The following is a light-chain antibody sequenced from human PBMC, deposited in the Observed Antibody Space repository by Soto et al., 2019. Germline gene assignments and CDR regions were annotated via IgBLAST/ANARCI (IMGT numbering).Light chain of an antibody. V-gene: IGLV2-23*01. CDR2: EDI. CDR3: CSYAGSTSYV. CDR1: SSDVGSYSL. Sequence: QSVLTQPASVSGSPGQSITISCTGTSSDVGSYSLVSWYQHHPGKAPQLMIYEDIKRPSGVSNRFSGSKSGNTASLTISGLQAEDEADYSSCSYAGSTSYVFGTGTKVPVL. J-gene: IGLJ1*01.